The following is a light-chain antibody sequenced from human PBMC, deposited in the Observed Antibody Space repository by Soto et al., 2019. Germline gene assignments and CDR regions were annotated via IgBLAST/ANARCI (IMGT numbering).Light chain of an antibody. J-gene: IGKJ5*01. CDR2: GAS. V-gene: IGKV3-15*01. Sequence: EIVMTQSPATLSVSPGERATLSCRASQSVSSNLAWYQQKPGQAPRLLIYGASTRATGIPARFSGSGSGTEFTLNISSLEPEDVAAYYCQQRSNWLITSGQVTRLEIK. CDR3: QQRSNWLIT. CDR1: QSVSSN.